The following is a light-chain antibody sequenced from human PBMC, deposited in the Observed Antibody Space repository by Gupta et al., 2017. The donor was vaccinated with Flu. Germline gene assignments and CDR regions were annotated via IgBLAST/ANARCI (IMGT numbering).Light chain of an antibody. CDR2: EVS. V-gene: IGKV2D-29*02. CDR1: QSLLHNDGKTY. J-gene: IGKJ4*01. Sequence: TPGQTASISCKSSQSLLHNDGKTYLYWYLQKPGQSPQLLIFEVSNRCSGVPNRFSGSGSGTDFTLKISRAEAEDVGVYYCMQSIQLPLTFGGGTKVEIK. CDR3: MQSIQLPLT.